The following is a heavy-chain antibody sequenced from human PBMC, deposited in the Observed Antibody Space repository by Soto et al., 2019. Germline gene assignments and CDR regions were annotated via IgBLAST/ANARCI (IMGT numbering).Heavy chain of an antibody. V-gene: IGHV2-5*02. CDR3: AHCRGGVASF. D-gene: IGHD3-16*01. J-gene: IGHJ4*02. Sequence: QITLNESGPALVKPTQTLTLTCTFSGFSLNTRDVGVGWIRQPPGKALEWLGVVYWDDDKTYSPSLKSRLTLTKDTPKHQVVLRMTKMDPVDTATYYCAHCRGGVASFWGQGTLVTVSS. CDR1: GFSLNTRDVG. CDR2: VYWDDDK.